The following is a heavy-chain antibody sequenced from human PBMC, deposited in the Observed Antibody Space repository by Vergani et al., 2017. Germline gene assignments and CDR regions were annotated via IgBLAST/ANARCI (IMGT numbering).Heavy chain of an antibody. D-gene: IGHD2-21*02. Sequence: QVQLQQWGAGLLKPSETLSLTCAVYGGSFSGYYWSWIRQPPGKGLEWIGEINHSGSTNYNPSLKSRVTISVDTSKNQFSLKLSSVTAADTAVYYCAKFSENIVVVTAIHGGLDYWGQGTLVAVSS. J-gene: IGHJ4*02. CDR3: AKFSENIVVVTAIHGGLDY. CDR2: INHSGST. V-gene: IGHV4-34*01. CDR1: GGSFSGYY.